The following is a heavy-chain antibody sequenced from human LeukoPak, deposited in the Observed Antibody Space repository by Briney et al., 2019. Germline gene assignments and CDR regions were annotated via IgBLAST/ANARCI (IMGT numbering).Heavy chain of an antibody. Sequence: SETLSLTCTVSGGSISSGDYYWSWIRQPPGKGLEWIGYIYYSGSTYYNPSLKSRVTISVDTSKNQFSLKLSSVTAADTAVYYCARGFYYYDSSGYDAFDIWGQGTMVTVSS. CDR3: ARGFYYYDSSGYDAFDI. CDR2: IYYSGST. V-gene: IGHV4-30-4*08. D-gene: IGHD3-22*01. J-gene: IGHJ3*02. CDR1: GGSISSGDYY.